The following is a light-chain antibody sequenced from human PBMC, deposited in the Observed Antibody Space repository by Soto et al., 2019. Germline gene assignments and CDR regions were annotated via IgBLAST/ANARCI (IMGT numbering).Light chain of an antibody. CDR1: SSDVGAYNY. J-gene: IGLJ1*01. V-gene: IGLV2-14*01. CDR3: CSFTSITTYV. CDR2: EFS. Sequence: QSALTQPASVSGSLGQSITISCTGTSSDVGAYNYVSWYQQQPGKAPKLMISEFSNRPSGVSNRFSGSKSGNTASLIISGLQAEDEADYYCCSFTSITTYVFGTGTKVTV.